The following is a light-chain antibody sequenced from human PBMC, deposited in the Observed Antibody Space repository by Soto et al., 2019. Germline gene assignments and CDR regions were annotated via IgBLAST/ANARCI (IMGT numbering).Light chain of an antibody. J-gene: IGKJ4*01. CDR3: QQSFRTPLT. CDR2: AAS. V-gene: IGKV1-39*01. Sequence: DIPMTQSPSSLSASIGDRVTITCRASQSISNYLNWYQQKPGKAPKPLIYAASSLQSGVPSRFSGSGSGTDFTLTISTLQPEDFATYYCQQSFRTPLTFGGGTKVEIK. CDR1: QSISNY.